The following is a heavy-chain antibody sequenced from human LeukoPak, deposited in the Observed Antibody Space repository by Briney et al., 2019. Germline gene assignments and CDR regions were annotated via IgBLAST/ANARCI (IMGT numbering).Heavy chain of an antibody. CDR2: IKQDGSEK. CDR3: ARDLVVVVAATAYNWFDP. V-gene: IGHV3-7*01. Sequence: GGSLRLSCAASGFTFSCYWMSWVRQAPGKGLEWVANIKQDGSEKYYVDSVKGRFTISRDNAKNSLYLRMNSLRAEDTAVYYCARDLVVVVAATAYNWFDPWGQGTLVTVSS. CDR1: GFTFSCYW. D-gene: IGHD2-15*01. J-gene: IGHJ5*02.